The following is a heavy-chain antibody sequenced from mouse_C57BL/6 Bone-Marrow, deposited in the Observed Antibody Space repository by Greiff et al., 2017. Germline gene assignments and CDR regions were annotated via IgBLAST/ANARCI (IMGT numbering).Heavy chain of an antibody. CDR2: IYPRSGNT. J-gene: IGHJ2*01. V-gene: IGHV1-81*01. Sequence: VQLQQSGAELARPGASVKLSCKASGYTFTSYGISWVKQRTGQGLEWIGEIYPRSGNTYYTEQFKGKATLTADQSSSTAYMELRSLTSEDSAVYFCARRPYPAFDYWGQGTTRTVSS. CDR3: ARRPYPAFDY. CDR1: GYTFTSYG.